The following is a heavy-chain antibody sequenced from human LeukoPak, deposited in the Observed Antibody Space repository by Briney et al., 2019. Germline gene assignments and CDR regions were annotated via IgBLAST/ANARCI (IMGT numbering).Heavy chain of an antibody. CDR3: ARDRQIPAYCGGDCYSPVDY. CDR2: ICAYNGNT. Sequence: ASVKVSCKASGYTFTSYGISWVRQAPGQGLEWMGWICAYNGNTNYAQKIQGRVTMTTDTSTSTAYMELRSLRSDDTAVYYCARDRQIPAYCGGDCYSPVDYWGQGTLDTVSS. CDR1: GYTFTSYG. V-gene: IGHV1-18*01. D-gene: IGHD2-21*02. J-gene: IGHJ4*02.